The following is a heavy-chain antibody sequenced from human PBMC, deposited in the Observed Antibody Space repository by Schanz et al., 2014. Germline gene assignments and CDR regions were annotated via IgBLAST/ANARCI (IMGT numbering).Heavy chain of an antibody. D-gene: IGHD2-15*01. CDR3: AGAAYCRGAGCALYYALDV. Sequence: EVQLVESGGGLIQPEGSLRLSCAASGYTVSSHYMSWVRQAPGKGLEWVSVIYNGGGGRTYYADSVKGRFTISSDNSKNTVFLQMNSLRAEDTGVYYCAGAAYCRGAGCALYYALDVWGQGTTVTVSS. CDR2: IYNGGGGRT. V-gene: IGHV3-53*01. J-gene: IGHJ6*02. CDR1: GYTVSSHY.